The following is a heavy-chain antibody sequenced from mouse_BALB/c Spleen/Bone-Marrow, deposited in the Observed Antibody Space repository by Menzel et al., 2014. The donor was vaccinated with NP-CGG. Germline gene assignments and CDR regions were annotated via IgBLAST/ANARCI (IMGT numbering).Heavy chain of an antibody. D-gene: IGHD2-2*01. Sequence: EVQLQPSGPGLVKPSQSLSLTCSVTGYSITSGYYWNWIRQFPGNKLEWMGYISYDGSNNYNPSLKNRISITRDTSKNQFFLKLNSVTTEDTATYYGARGYEPPYAMDYWGQGTSVTVSS. V-gene: IGHV3-6*02. CDR3: ARGYEPPYAMDY. CDR2: ISYDGSN. J-gene: IGHJ4*01. CDR1: GYSITSGYY.